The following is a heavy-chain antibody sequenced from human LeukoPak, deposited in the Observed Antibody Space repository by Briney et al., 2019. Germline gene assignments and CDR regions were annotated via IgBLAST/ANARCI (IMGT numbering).Heavy chain of an antibody. CDR1: GFTFSSYE. J-gene: IGHJ4*02. CDR3: ARDQAWMPDY. V-gene: IGHV3-48*03. Sequence: GGSLRLSCTASGFTFSSYEMNWVRQAPGEGLEWISYINNSGRTKSYADSVKGRFTISRDNAKNSLYLQMNSLRAEDTAVYYCARDQAWMPDYWGQGTLVTVSS. CDR2: INNSGRTK. D-gene: IGHD5-12*01.